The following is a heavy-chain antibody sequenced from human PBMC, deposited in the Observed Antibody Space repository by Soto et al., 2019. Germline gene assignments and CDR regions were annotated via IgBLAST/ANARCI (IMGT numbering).Heavy chain of an antibody. V-gene: IGHV3-48*03. Sequence: GGSLRLSCAASGFTFSSYEMNWVRQAPGRGLEWLTHFTSSGTNIFYRDSVKGRFTISRDNARNSLSLQMHSLRAEDTAVYYCARGYTGGWSRGGYFDYWGQGALVTVSS. D-gene: IGHD6-19*01. CDR2: FTSSGTNI. CDR1: GFTFSSYE. J-gene: IGHJ4*02. CDR3: ARGYTGGWSRGGYFDY.